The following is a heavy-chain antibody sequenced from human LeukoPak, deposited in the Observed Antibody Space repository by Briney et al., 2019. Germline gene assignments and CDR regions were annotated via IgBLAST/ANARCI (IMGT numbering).Heavy chain of an antibody. J-gene: IGHJ4*02. CDR3: ARGHSSSWYSSMLPYPRLPTDY. CDR2: MNPNSGNT. Sequence: ASVKVSCKTSGYTFNSYGISWVRQAPGQGLEWMGWMNPNSGNTGYAQKFQGRVTITRNTSISTAYMELSSLRSEDTAVYYCARGHSSSWYSSMLPYPRLPTDYWGQGTLVTVSS. D-gene: IGHD6-13*01. V-gene: IGHV1-8*03. CDR1: GYTFNSYG.